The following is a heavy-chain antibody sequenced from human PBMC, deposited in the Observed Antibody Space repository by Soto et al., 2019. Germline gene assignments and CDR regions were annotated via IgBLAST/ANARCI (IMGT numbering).Heavy chain of an antibody. CDR3: ARGFYYYDSSGYYLVRAFDI. D-gene: IGHD3-22*01. CDR1: GYTFTSYD. V-gene: IGHV1-8*01. CDR2: MNPNSGNT. J-gene: IGHJ3*02. Sequence: ASVKVSCKASGYTFTSYDINWVRQATGQGLEWMGWMNPNSGNTGYAQKFQGRVTMTRNTSISTAYMELSSLRSEDTAVYYCARGFYYYDSSGYYLVRAFDIWGQGTMVTVSS.